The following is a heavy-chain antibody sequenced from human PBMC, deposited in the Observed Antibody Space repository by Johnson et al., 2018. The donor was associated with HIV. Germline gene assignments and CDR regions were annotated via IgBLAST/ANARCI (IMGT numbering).Heavy chain of an antibody. CDR2: ISSNGGST. CDR3: AKGLAAGDDAFDI. V-gene: IGHV3-64*04. CDR1: GFTFSSYA. Sequence: QVQLVESGGGLVQPGGSLRLSCAASGFTFSSYAMHWVRQAPGKGLEYVSAISSNGGSTYYADSVKGRFTISRDNYKNTLFLKMNSLRAEDTALYYCAKGLAAGDDAFDIWGQGTMVTVSS. D-gene: IGHD6-25*01. J-gene: IGHJ3*02.